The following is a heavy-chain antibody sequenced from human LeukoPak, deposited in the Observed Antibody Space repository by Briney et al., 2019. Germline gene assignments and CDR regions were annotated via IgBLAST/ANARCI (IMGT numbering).Heavy chain of an antibody. CDR3: ARVVPYYYDSSGYSDY. D-gene: IGHD3-22*01. CDR1: GFTFSSYA. J-gene: IGHJ4*02. Sequence: GGSLRLSCAASGFTFSSYAMSWVRQAPGKGLEWVSAISGSGGSTYYADSVKDRFTISRDNAKNSLYLQMNSLRAEDTAVYYCARVVPYYYDSSGYSDYWGQGTLVTVSS. V-gene: IGHV3-23*01. CDR2: ISGSGGST.